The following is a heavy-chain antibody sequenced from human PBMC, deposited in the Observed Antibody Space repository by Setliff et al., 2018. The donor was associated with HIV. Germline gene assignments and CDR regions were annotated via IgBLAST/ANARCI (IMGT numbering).Heavy chain of an antibody. J-gene: IGHJ4*02. CDR3: ARLVRGGSGHYFDY. D-gene: IGHD3-10*01. CDR1: GGSISSGAYY. CDR2: IYYSGTA. Sequence: SETLSLTCTVSGGSISSGAYYWSWIRQHPEKGLEWIGYIYYSGTAYYNPSLKSRVTISLDTSKNQFSLKLSSVTAADTALYYCARLVRGGSGHYFDYWGQGKLVTVSS. V-gene: IGHV4-31*03.